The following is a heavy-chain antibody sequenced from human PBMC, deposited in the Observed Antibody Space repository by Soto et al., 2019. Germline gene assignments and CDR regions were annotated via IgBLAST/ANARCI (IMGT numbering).Heavy chain of an antibody. J-gene: IGHJ6*03. V-gene: IGHV1-18*01. D-gene: IGHD1-20*01. CDR3: ARGFDTFNWRSSDVYYNFYMEV. Sequence: ASAKVSCKAYGYTFTSYGINWVRQAPGQGLERIGWISAYNGNTNYAQKLQGKVTMTTDTSTSTAYMEMRSPRDDDKAVYYCARGFDTFNWRSSDVYYNFYMEVWGKG. CDR1: GYTFTSYG. CDR2: ISAYNGNT.